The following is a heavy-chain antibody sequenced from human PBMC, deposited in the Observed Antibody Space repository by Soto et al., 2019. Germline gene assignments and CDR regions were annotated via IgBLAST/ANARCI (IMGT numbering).Heavy chain of an antibody. CDR2: IKTRTDGGTS. V-gene: IGHV3-15*07. J-gene: IGHJ6*02. CDR1: GFTFSNTW. CDR3: TTEDASYYGMDV. Sequence: GGSLRLSCAASGFTFSNTWMNWVRQAPGKGLEWVGRIKTRTDGGTSDYAAPVKGRFTISRDDSKNTLYLQMSSLKTEDTAVYYCTTEDASYYGMDVWGQGTTVTVSS.